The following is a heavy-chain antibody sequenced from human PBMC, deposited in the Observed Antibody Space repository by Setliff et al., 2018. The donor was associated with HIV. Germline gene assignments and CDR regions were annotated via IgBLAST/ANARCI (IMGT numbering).Heavy chain of an antibody. V-gene: IGHV1-18*01. Sequence: ASVKVSCKASNYTLINYGVSWVRQAPGQGLEWMGWIGSYSGYTIYAQEFQDRPTMTTDTSTTTASMELRSLRSDDTAVYYCVRGHCNSDKCWYTWFDPWGQGTLVTVS. CDR3: VRGHCNSDKCWYTWFDP. CDR1: NYTLINYG. J-gene: IGHJ5*02. D-gene: IGHD2-2*01. CDR2: IGSYSGYT.